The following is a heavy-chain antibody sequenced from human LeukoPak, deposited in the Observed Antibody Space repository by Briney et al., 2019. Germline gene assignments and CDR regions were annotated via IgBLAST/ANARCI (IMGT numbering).Heavy chain of an antibody. CDR1: GFTFSSYA. V-gene: IGHV3-23*01. CDR2: ISGSGGSA. Sequence: GGSLRLSCAASGFTFSSYAMSWVRQAPGKGLEWVSAISGSGGSAYYADSVKGRFTISRDNSKNTLYLQMNSLRAEDTAVYYCAKEGGGGPDTAMVTYSDYWGQGTLVTVSS. D-gene: IGHD5-18*01. J-gene: IGHJ4*02. CDR3: AKEGGGGPDTAMVTYSDY.